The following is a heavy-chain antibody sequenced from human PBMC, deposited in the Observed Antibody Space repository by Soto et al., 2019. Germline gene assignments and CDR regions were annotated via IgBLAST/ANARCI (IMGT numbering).Heavy chain of an antibody. CDR3: ARVSSSIVVVPDYGMDV. CDR2: ISGKNGNT. J-gene: IGHJ6*02. V-gene: IGHV1-18*04. D-gene: IGHD2-2*01. Sequence: ASVKVSCKASGYTFISHGISWVRQAPGQGLEWMGWISGKNGNTNYAQKFQGRVTLTTDTSTSTAYLELRSLRSDDTAVYYCARVSSSIVVVPDYGMDVWGQGTTVTVSS. CDR1: GYTFISHG.